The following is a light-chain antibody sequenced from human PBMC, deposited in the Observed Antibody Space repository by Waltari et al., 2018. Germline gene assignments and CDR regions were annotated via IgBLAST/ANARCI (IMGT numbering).Light chain of an antibody. J-gene: IGLJ3*02. CDR1: SGHSSSA. CDR3: QTWDTGIRV. Sequence: QLVLTQSPSASASLGVSVKLTCTLSSGHSSSAIAWHQQQAEKGPRYLMKVNSDGSHSKGDGIPDRFSGSSSGAERYLTISSLQSDDEADYYCQTWDTGIRVFGGGTKLTVV. V-gene: IGLV4-69*01. CDR2: VNSDGSH.